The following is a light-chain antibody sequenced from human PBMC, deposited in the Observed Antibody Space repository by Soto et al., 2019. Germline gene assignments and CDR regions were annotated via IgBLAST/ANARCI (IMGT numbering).Light chain of an antibody. J-gene: IGKJ4*01. Sequence: EIVLTQSPGTLSLSPGERATLSCRASQSVSSSYLAWYQQKPGQAPRLLIYDASTRATGIPDRFSGSGSGTDFSLTISRLESEDFAVYYCQQYNNWPSFGGGTKVDIK. CDR3: QQYNNWPS. V-gene: IGKV3-20*01. CDR1: QSVSSSY. CDR2: DAS.